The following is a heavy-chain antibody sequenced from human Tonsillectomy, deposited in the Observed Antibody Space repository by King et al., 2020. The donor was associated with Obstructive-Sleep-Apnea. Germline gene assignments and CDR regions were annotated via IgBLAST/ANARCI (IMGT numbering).Heavy chain of an antibody. CDR3: ARPLLTLYDSCGYAWNY. V-gene: IGHV5-51*01. CDR1: GYSFTNYW. D-gene: IGHD3-22*01. CDR2: IYPDDSDT. Sequence: QLVQSGAEVKKPGESLKISCKGSGYSFTNYWIAWVRQMPGKGLEWMGIIYPDDSDTKYSPSFQGQVTISADKSISTAYLQWSSLKASDTAMYYCARPLLTLYDSCGYAWNYWGQGTLVTVSS. J-gene: IGHJ4*02.